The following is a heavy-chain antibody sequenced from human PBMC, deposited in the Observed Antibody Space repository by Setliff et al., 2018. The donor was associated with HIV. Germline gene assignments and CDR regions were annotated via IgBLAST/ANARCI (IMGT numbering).Heavy chain of an antibody. Sequence: SVKVSCKASGGTFSSYAISRVRQAPGQGLEWMGGIIPIFGTANYAQKFQGRVTITTDESTSTAYMELSSLRSEDTAVYYCARVGYDSSGYYPRGAFDIWGQGTMVTVSS. CDR3: ARVGYDSSGYYPRGAFDI. V-gene: IGHV1-69*05. CDR1: GGTFSSYA. D-gene: IGHD3-22*01. J-gene: IGHJ3*02. CDR2: IIPIFGTA.